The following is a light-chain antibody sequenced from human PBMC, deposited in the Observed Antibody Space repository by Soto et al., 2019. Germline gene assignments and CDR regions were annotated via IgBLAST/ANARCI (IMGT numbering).Light chain of an antibody. CDR2: LGS. J-gene: IGKJ1*01. CDR3: MQSLQTRWT. V-gene: IGKV2-28*01. Sequence: DIVMTQSPLSLPVTPGEPASISCRSSQSLLHSHGYNYLHWYLQKPGQSPQLLIYLGSNRASGVPDRFSGSGSGTDFTLKISRVEAEDVGVYYCMQSLQTRWTFGQGTKVEFK. CDR1: QSLLHSHGYNY.